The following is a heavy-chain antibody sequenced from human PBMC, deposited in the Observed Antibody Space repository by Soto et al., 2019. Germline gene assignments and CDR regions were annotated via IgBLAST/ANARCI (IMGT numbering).Heavy chain of an antibody. CDR2: IYHSGRT. J-gene: IGHJ4*02. Sequence: PSETLSLTCTVSGGSITNGYYYWSWVRQNPGKGLEWIGHIYHSGRTYYRPSLKSRVTISVDTSKSQFSLKLNSVTAADTAVYYCARVSGRRATDFDFWGQGALVTVSS. CDR1: GGSITNGYYY. V-gene: IGHV4-30-4*08. D-gene: IGHD1-26*01. CDR3: ARVSGRRATDFDF.